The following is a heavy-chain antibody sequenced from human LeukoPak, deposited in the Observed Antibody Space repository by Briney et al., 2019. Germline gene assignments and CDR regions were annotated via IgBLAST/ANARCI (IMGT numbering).Heavy chain of an antibody. J-gene: IGHJ4*02. D-gene: IGHD1-26*01. Sequence: ASVKVSCKASGYTLTSYYMHWVRQAPGQGLEWMGIINPSGGSTSYAQKFQGRVTMTRDTSTSTVYMELSSLRSEDTAVYYCARDRGVGVGDRHFDYWGQGTLVTVSS. CDR3: ARDRGVGVGDRHFDY. CDR1: GYTLTSYY. V-gene: IGHV1-46*01. CDR2: INPSGGST.